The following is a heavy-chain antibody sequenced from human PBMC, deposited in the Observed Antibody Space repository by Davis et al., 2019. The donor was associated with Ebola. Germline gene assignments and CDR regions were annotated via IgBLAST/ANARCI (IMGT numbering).Heavy chain of an antibody. Sequence: GESLKISCAASGFTFSDFYMNWIRQAPGKGLESIAYISNSGSIRYYADSVKGRFTISRDNAKNSLYLQMNSLGAEDTAVYYCANLGGYRLVADYWGQGTLVTVSS. CDR3: ANLGGYRLVADY. CDR1: GFTFSDFY. D-gene: IGHD5-12*01. J-gene: IGHJ4*02. CDR2: ISNSGSIR. V-gene: IGHV3-11*01.